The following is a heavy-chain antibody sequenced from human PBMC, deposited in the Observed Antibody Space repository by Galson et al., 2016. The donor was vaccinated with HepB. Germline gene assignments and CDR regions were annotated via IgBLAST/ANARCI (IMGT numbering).Heavy chain of an antibody. J-gene: IGHJ3*02. CDR1: GFSFSSHD. V-gene: IGHV3-30*18. CDR2: ISYDGTNQ. Sequence: SLRLSCAVSGFSFSSHDMSWVRQAPGKGLEWVAVISYDGTNQYYADSVKGRLTISRDDSKNTVDLQMNSLRAEDTALYYCVKDRGHYSSAGWGGAFDSWGLGTMVTVSS. D-gene: IGHD3-10*01. CDR3: VKDRGHYSSAGWGGAFDS.